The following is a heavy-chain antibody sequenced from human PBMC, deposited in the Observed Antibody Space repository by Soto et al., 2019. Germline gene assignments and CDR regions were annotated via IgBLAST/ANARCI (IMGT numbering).Heavy chain of an antibody. V-gene: IGHV4-4*07. CDR1: GGSISNYF. CDR3: ARGGQDFWSGPFDY. CDR2: IDNSGST. J-gene: IGHJ4*02. D-gene: IGHD3-3*01. Sequence: SETLSLTCTVSGGSISNYFCNWIRQPAGKGLEWIGRIDNSGSTNYNPSLKSRITMSADTSRNQFSLKLNSVTAADTAVYYCARGGQDFWSGPFDYWGQGALVTVPQ.